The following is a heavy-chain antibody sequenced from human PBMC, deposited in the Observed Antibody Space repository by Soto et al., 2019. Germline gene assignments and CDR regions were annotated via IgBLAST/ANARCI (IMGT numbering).Heavy chain of an antibody. J-gene: IGHJ4*02. Sequence: PGGSLRLSCAASGFTFSSYAMHWVRQAPGKGLEWVAVISYDGSNKYYADSVKGRFTISRDNSKNTLYLQMNSLRAEDTAVYYYASNPGIAARPHDYWGQGTLVTVSS. D-gene: IGHD6-6*01. CDR2: ISYDGSNK. CDR1: GFTFSSYA. V-gene: IGHV3-30-3*01. CDR3: ASNPGIAARPHDY.